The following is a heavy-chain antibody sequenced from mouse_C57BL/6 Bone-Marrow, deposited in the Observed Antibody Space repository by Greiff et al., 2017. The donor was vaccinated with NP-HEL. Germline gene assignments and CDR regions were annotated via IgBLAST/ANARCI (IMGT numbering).Heavy chain of an antibody. Sequence: EVHLVESGAELVKPGASVKLSCTASGFNIKDYYMHWVKQRTEQGLEWIGRIDPEDGETKYAPKFQGKATITADTSSNTAYLQLSSLTSEDTAVYYCARYYYGSSCGYAMDYWGQGTSVTVSS. V-gene: IGHV14-2*01. CDR1: GFNIKDYY. CDR2: IDPEDGET. J-gene: IGHJ4*01. D-gene: IGHD1-1*01. CDR3: ARYYYGSSCGYAMDY.